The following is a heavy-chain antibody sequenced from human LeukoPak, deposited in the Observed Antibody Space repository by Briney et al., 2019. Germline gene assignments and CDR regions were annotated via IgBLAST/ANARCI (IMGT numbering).Heavy chain of an antibody. CDR2: INPNSGGT. J-gene: IGHJ4*02. D-gene: IGHD6-19*01. CDR1: GYTFTGHH. CDR3: ARDSGSSGWDPTSYFDF. V-gene: IGHV1-2*02. Sequence: ASEKVSCKTSGYTFTGHHLHWVRQAPGQGLEWMGWINPNSGGTNSAHKFQGRVSMTRDTSITTAYMELDTLRSDDTAVYYCARDSGSSGWDPTSYFDFWGQGALVTVSS.